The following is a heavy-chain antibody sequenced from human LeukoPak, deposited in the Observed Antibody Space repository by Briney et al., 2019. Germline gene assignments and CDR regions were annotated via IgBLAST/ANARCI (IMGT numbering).Heavy chain of an antibody. CDR1: GFTFSSYS. CDR3: ARDRGGSYSAIDY. J-gene: IGHJ4*02. Sequence: GGSLRLSCAASGFTFSSYSMNWVRQAPGKGLEWVSFISSSSSTIYYADSVKGRFTFSRDNAKNSLYLQMNSLRAEDTAVYYCARDRGGSYSAIDYWGQGTLVTVSS. D-gene: IGHD1-26*01. CDR2: ISSSSSTI. V-gene: IGHV3-48*04.